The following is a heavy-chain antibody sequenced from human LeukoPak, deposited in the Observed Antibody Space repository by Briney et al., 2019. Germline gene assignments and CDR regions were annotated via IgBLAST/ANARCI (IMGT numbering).Heavy chain of an antibody. V-gene: IGHV4-61*02. J-gene: IGHJ4*02. Sequence: SETLSLTCTVSGGSISSGSYYWSWIRQPAGKGLEWIGRIYTSGSTNYNPSLKSRVTISVDTSKNQFSLKLSSVTAADTAVYYCARTVAKPYYFDYWGEGTLVTVSS. CDR1: GGSISSGSYY. CDR3: ARTVAKPYYFDY. D-gene: IGHD4-23*01. CDR2: IYTSGST.